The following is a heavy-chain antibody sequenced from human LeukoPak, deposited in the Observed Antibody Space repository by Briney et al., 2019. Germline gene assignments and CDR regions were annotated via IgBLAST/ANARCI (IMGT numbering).Heavy chain of an antibody. CDR1: GDSISTSSYY. CDR2: IYYSGST. J-gene: IGHJ4*02. Sequence: SETLSLACTVSGDSISTSSYYWGWIRQPPGKGLEWLGSIYYSGSTYYNPSLKSRVTISVDTSKNQFSLNLYSVTAADTAVFYCARSYYYDYRQIDYWGQGTLVTVSS. CDR3: ARSYYYDYRQIDY. D-gene: IGHD3-22*01. V-gene: IGHV4-39*01.